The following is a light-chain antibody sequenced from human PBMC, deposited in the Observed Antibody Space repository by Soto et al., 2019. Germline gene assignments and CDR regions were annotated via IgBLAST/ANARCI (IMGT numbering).Light chain of an antibody. CDR1: NSNIGSNT. Sequence: QSVLTQPPSASGTLGQRVTISCSGGNSNIGSNTVNWYQHLPGTAPKLLIYRSDQRPSGIPGRFSGSKYGTSASLDISGLQSEDEADYYCTAWDGSLDGRVFGGGTKLTVL. V-gene: IGLV1-44*01. CDR2: RSD. CDR3: TAWDGSLDGRV. J-gene: IGLJ3*02.